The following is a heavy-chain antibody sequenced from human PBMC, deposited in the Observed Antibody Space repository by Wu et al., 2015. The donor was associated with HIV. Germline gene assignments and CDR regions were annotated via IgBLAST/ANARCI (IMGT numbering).Heavy chain of an antibody. CDR3: ARADIVVVPAAHYYYYGMDV. Sequence: QVQLVQSGAEVKKPGSSVKVSCKASGGTFSSYAISWVRQAPGQGLEWMGGIIPIFGTANYAQKFQGRVTITTDESTSTAYMELSSLRSEDTAVYYCARADIVVVPAAHYYYYGMDVWGQGTTGHRL. V-gene: IGHV1-69*05. D-gene: IGHD2-2*01. CDR2: IIPIFGTA. J-gene: IGHJ6*02. CDR1: GGTFSSYA.